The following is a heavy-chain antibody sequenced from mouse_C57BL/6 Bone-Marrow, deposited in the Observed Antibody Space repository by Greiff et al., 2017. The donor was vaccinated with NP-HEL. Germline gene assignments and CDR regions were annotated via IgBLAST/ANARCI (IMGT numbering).Heavy chain of an antibody. V-gene: IGHV5-15*01. CDR1: GFTFSDYG. Sequence: EVNVVESGGGLVQPGGSLKLSCAASGFTFSDYGMAWVRQAPRKGPEWVAFISNLAYSIYYADTVTGRFTISSENAKNTLYLEMSSLRTEDTAMXYRERHWVGAMDYWGQGTSVTVSS. CDR3: ERHWVGAMDY. CDR2: ISNLAYSI. J-gene: IGHJ4*01. D-gene: IGHD1-1*02.